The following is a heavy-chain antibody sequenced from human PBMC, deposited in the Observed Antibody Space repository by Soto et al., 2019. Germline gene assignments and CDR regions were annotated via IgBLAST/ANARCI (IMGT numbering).Heavy chain of an antibody. V-gene: IGHV3-49*03. CDR2: IRSKAYGGTT. J-gene: IGHJ6*03. CDR3: TRDPSDYDFWSGIPAPRYYMDV. Sequence: GGSLRLSCTASGFTFGDYAMSWFRQAPGKGLEWVGFIRSKAYGGTTEYAASVKGRFTISRDDSKSIAYLQMNSLKTEDTAVYYCTRDPSDYDFWSGIPAPRYYMDVWGKGTTVTVSS. CDR1: GFTFGDYA. D-gene: IGHD3-3*01.